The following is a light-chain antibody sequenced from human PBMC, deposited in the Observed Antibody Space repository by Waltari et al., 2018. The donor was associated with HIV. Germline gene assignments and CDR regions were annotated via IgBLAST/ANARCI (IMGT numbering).Light chain of an antibody. CDR2: RNN. CDR1: TSHLGRNS. J-gene: IGLJ1*01. CDR3: ASWDDGLSGHV. V-gene: IGLV1-47*01. Sequence: QSVLTQPLSASEPPGRSLNLSCSGGTSHLGRNSVFWYQQFAGLPPRLLVVRNNQRPSGVSDRFSGSRSGTAASLVISGLRAEDEAQYYCASWDDGLSGHVFGSGTMVFVL.